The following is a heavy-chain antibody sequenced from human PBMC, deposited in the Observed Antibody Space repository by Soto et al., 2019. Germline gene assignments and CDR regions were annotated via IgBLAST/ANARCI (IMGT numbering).Heavy chain of an antibody. D-gene: IGHD2-21*01. V-gene: IGHV3-74*01. CDR2: MKSDGTIT. CDR1: GFTFSTYL. CDR3: TRLTGDHAAVFSYGMDV. J-gene: IGHJ6*02. Sequence: DVQLVESGGTLVQPGGSLRLSCAASGFTFSTYLMNWVRQVPGKGLVWLAGMKSDGTITTYADSVKGRFTISRDTVKNTLSLQMNGLRGEDTAVYYCTRLTGDHAAVFSYGMDVWGLGTRVTVSS.